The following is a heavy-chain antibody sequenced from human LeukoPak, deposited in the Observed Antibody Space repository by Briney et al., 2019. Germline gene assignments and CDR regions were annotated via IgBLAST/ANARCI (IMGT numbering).Heavy chain of an antibody. CDR3: ARGRYSSGYSGFDY. Sequence: GGYLRLSCAASGFTFSSYSMNWVRQAPGKGLEWVSYISSSSSTIYYADSVKGRFTISRDNAKNSLYLQMNSLRAEDTAVYYCARGRYSSGYSGFDYWGQGTLVTVSS. J-gene: IGHJ4*02. CDR1: GFTFSSYS. D-gene: IGHD3-22*01. CDR2: ISSSSSTI. V-gene: IGHV3-48*04.